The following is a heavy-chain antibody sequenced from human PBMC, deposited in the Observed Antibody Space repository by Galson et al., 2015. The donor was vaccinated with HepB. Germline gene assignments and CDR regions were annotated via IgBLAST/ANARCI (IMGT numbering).Heavy chain of an antibody. D-gene: IGHD6-19*01. Sequence: SVKVSCKASGYTFTNYHMHWVRQAPGQGLEWMGIINPTGGGTNYAQKFQGRVTMTRDTSTSTVYMELSSLRSEDTAVYYCARDLSGNDYWGQGTLVTVSS. CDR3: ARDLSGNDY. V-gene: IGHV1-46*01. CDR2: INPTGGGT. J-gene: IGHJ4*02. CDR1: GYTFTNYH.